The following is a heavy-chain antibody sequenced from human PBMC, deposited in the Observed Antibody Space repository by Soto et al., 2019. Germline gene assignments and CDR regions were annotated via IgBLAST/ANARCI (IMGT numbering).Heavy chain of an antibody. CDR2: ITAYNGNT. Sequence: QVQLVQSGAEVKKPGASVKVSCKASGYTFTSYGISWVRQAPGQGLEWMGWITAYNGNTNYAQKLQGRVTMTTDTATSTAYMEMRSLSSEDTAVYYCARAWSSSFNVLWFAPWGQGTLVTLSS. CDR1: GYTFTSYG. CDR3: ARAWSSSFNVLWFAP. J-gene: IGHJ5*02. D-gene: IGHD6-13*01. V-gene: IGHV1-18*01.